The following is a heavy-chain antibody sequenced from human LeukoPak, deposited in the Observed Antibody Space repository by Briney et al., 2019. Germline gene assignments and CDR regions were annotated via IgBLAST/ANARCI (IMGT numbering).Heavy chain of an antibody. D-gene: IGHD3-22*01. Sequence: SETLSLTCTVSGASISSYYWSWIRQPAGKGLEWIGRIYISGSTNYNPSLKSRATMSIDTSKNQFSLKLSSVTAADTAVYYCASYYDSSGYYSNWFDPWGQGTLVTVSS. CDR1: GASISSYY. CDR3: ASYYDSSGYYSNWFDP. V-gene: IGHV4-4*07. CDR2: IYISGST. J-gene: IGHJ5*02.